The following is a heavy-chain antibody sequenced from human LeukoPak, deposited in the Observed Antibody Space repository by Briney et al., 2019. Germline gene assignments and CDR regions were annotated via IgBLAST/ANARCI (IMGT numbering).Heavy chain of an antibody. CDR3: ARDPAGYSSSWYVDY. D-gene: IGHD6-13*01. CDR1: GFTFSSYS. CDR2: ISRSSSYI. J-gene: IGHJ4*02. V-gene: IGHV3-21*01. Sequence: KPGGSLRLSCAASGFTFSSYSMNWVRQAPGKGLEWVSSISRSSSYIYYEDSVKGRFTISRDNAKNSLYLQMNSLRAEDTAVYYCARDPAGYSSSWYVDYWGQGTLVTVSS.